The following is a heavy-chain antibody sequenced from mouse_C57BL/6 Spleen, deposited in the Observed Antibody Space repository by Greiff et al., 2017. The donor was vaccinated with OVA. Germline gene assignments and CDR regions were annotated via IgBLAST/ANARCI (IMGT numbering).Heavy chain of an antibody. CDR1: GYTFTDYN. D-gene: IGHD1-1*01. CDR3: ERASPMATVVSCYALDY. V-gene: IGHV1-18*01. CDR2: INPNNGGT. J-gene: IGHJ4*01. Sequence: VQLQQSGPELVKPGASVKIPCKASGYTFTDYNMDWVKQSHGKSLEWIGDINPNNGGTIYNQKFKGKATLTVDKSSSTAYMELRSLTSVDTAVYYCERASPMATVVSCYALDYWGQGTSVTVSS.